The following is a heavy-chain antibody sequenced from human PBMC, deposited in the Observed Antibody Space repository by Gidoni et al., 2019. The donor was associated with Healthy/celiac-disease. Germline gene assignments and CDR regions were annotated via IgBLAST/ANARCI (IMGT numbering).Heavy chain of an antibody. D-gene: IGHD2-21*01. Sequence: QVQLVQSGAEVKKPGSSVKVSCKASGGTFSSSALRWVRQAPGQGLEWMGGISPIFGTANYAQKCQGRVTITADESTSTAYMELSSLRSEDTAVYYCARDYGGGDGYNFDYWGQGTLVTVSS. CDR1: GGTFSSSA. CDR3: ARDYGGGDGYNFDY. J-gene: IGHJ4*02. CDR2: ISPIFGTA. V-gene: IGHV1-69*01.